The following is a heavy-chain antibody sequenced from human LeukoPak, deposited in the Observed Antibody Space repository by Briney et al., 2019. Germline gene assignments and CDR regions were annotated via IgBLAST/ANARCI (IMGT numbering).Heavy chain of an antibody. D-gene: IGHD3-22*01. CDR1: GYTFTSYY. V-gene: IGHV1-2*02. CDR3: ASLKNYYDSSGYLVTDAFDI. CDR2: INPNSGGT. Sequence: GASVKVSCKASGYTFTSYYMHWVRQAPGQGLEWMGWINPNSGGTNYAQKFQGRVTMTRDTSISTAYMDLSRLRSDDTAVYYCASLKNYYDSSGYLVTDAFDIWGQGTMVTVSS. J-gene: IGHJ3*02.